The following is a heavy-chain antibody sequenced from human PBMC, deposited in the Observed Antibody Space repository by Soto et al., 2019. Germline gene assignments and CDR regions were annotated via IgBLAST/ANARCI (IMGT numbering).Heavy chain of an antibody. CDR2: INHNADS. D-gene: IGHD3-10*01. J-gene: IGHJ3*02. CDR1: GGSFGSSY. Sequence: QVHLQQWGAGLLKPSETLSLTCAVSGGSFGSSYWAWIRQSPGKGLEWIGEINHNADSNYNPSPKMRVTITLDMSENLFSLKATSVAAADTAVYYSARVTRFPDAFDIWGQGTPVIVSS. CDR3: ARVTRFPDAFDI. V-gene: IGHV4-34*02.